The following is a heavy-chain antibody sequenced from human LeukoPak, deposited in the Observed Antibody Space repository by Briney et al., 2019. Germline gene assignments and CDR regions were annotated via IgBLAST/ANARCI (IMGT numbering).Heavy chain of an antibody. V-gene: IGHV3-23*01. Sequence: GGSLRLSCAASGFTFSSYAMSWVRQAPGKGLEWVSAISGSGGSTYYADSVKGRFTISRDNSKNTLYLQMNSLRAEDTAVYYCAKGLVLLWFGELTFDYWGQGTLVTVSS. D-gene: IGHD3-10*01. CDR1: GFTFSSYA. CDR3: AKGLVLLWFGELTFDY. CDR2: ISGSGGST. J-gene: IGHJ4*02.